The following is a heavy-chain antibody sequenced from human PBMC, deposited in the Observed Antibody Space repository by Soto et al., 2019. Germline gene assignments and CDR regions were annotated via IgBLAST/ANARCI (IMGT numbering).Heavy chain of an antibody. J-gene: IGHJ4*02. V-gene: IGHV1-8*01. CDR2: MNTNTGNT. CDR3: ARVVRFFGAHVGY. Sequence: QVLLVQSGADVKKPGASVKVSCKTSGYTFTEFDINWVRQAPGQGLEWMGWMNTNTGNTGYAQKFQGRVTLTRDTSTSTAYMALRMLRSEDTAGDSCARVVRFFGAHVGYWGQGTLVTVSS. CDR1: GYTFTEFD. D-gene: IGHD3-3*01.